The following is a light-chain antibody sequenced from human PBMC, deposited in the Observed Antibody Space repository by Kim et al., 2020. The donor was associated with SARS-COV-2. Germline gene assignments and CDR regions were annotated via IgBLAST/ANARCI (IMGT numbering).Light chain of an antibody. J-gene: IGKJ4*01. CDR1: QSVSTY. CDR3: QQRRDWPLT. CDR2: DAS. V-gene: IGKV3-11*01. Sequence: LSPGERATLSCRASQSVSTYLAWYQHKPGKAPSLLIYDASNRASGIPARFSASGSETDFTLTISSLEPEDFAVYYCQQRRDWPLTFGGGTKVDIK.